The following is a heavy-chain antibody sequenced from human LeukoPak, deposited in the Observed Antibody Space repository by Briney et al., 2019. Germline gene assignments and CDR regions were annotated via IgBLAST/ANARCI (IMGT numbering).Heavy chain of an antibody. J-gene: IGHJ4*02. CDR2: IYSGGST. CDR3: AKGRSITMIVVDQPDY. CDR1: GFTVSSNY. V-gene: IGHV3-53*01. D-gene: IGHD3-22*01. Sequence: GGSLRLSCAASGFTVSSNYMSWVRQAPGKGLEWVSVIYSGGSTYYADSVTGRFTISRDNSKNTLYLQMNSLRAEDSAVYYCAKGRSITMIVVDQPDYWGQGTLVTVSS.